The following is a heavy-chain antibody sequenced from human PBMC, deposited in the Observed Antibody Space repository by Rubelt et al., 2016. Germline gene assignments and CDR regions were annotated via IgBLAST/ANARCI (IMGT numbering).Heavy chain of an antibody. J-gene: IGHJ3*02. CDR2: LSHEGRDK. D-gene: IGHD3-10*01. CDR3: ARLTSENAFDI. CDR1: GFTFSTFA. V-gene: IGHV3-30*04. Sequence: GGGVAKPGRSLGLSCAPSGFTFSTFALPWVRRAQGKGLEWGPVLSHEGRDKNYAASVKGRFTISRDNSKSTLNLQMNSLRVEDTAVYYCARLTSENAFDIWGQGTMVTVSS.